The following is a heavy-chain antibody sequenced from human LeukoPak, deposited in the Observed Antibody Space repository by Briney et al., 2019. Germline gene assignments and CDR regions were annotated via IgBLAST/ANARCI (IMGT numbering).Heavy chain of an antibody. D-gene: IGHD1/OR15-1a*01. CDR2: IFPGDSDT. Sequence: PGESLKISCKGSGYRFTSHWIGWVRQMPGKGLEWMGIIFPGDSDTAYSPSFQGQVAISAGKSINTAYLQWSSLKASDTAMYYCATSESQTKFDYWGQGTLVTVSS. CDR1: GYRFTSHW. J-gene: IGHJ4*02. V-gene: IGHV5-51*01. CDR3: ATSESQTKFDY.